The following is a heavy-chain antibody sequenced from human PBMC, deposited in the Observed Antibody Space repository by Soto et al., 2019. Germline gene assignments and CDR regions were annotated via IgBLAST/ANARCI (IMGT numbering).Heavy chain of an antibody. CDR3: ARWRPEADY. J-gene: IGHJ4*02. CDR1: GGSISSSSYY. Sequence: SETLSLTCTVSGGSISSSSYYWGWIRQPPGKGLEWFGSIYYSGSTYYNPSLKSRVTISVDTSKNQFSLKLSSVTAADTAVYYCARWRPEADYWGQGTLVTVSS. V-gene: IGHV4-39*01. CDR2: IYYSGST. D-gene: IGHD6-25*01.